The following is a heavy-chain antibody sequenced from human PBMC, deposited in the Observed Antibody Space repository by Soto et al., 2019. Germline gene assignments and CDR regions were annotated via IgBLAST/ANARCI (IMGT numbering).Heavy chain of an antibody. J-gene: IGHJ4*02. CDR1: GGSVNSGSYY. D-gene: IGHD1-26*01. V-gene: IGHV4-61*01. CDR3: ARQGVGTTGEWPSFDY. CDR2: IYYSGVT. Sequence: QVQLQESGPGLVKPSENLSLSCTVSGGSVNSGSYYWTWLRQPPGKGLEWIGYIYYSGVTNYNPSLKSRVTRSMDTSKNQFSLKLNSVTAADTAMYFCARQGVGTTGEWPSFDYWGQGALVTVSS.